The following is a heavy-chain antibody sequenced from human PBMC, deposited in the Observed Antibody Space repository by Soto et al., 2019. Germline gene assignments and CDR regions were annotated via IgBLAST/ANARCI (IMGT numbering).Heavy chain of an antibody. CDR1: GFTFSSYG. D-gene: IGHD2-8*01. Sequence: QVQLVESGGVGVQPGRSLRLSCAASGFTFSSYGMHWVRQAPGKGLEWVAVISYDGSNKYYADSVKGRFTISRDNSKNTLYLQMNSRRAEDTAVYYCAKDNGVGAFDIWGQGTMVTVSS. J-gene: IGHJ3*02. CDR2: ISYDGSNK. V-gene: IGHV3-30*18. CDR3: AKDNGVGAFDI.